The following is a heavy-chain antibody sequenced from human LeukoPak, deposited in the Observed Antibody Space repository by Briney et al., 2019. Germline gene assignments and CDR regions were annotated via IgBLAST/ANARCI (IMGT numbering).Heavy chain of an antibody. V-gene: IGHV4-38-2*02. D-gene: IGHD1-26*01. Sequence: SETLSLTCTVSGYSISSGYYWGWIRQPPGKGLEWIGSIYHSGSTYYNPSLKSRVTISVDTSKNQFSLKLSSVTAADTAVYYCARVEILGYFDYWGQGTLVTVSS. CDR2: IYHSGST. J-gene: IGHJ4*02. CDR3: ARVEILGYFDY. CDR1: GYSISSGYY.